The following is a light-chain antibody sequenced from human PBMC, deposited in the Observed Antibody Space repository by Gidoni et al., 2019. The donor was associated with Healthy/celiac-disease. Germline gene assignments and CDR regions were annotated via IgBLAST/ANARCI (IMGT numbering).Light chain of an antibody. CDR2: AAS. CDR3: QQSYSTPPFT. J-gene: IGKJ3*01. V-gene: IGKV1-39*01. CDR1: QSISSY. Sequence: DIQMTQSPSSLSASVENRVTFTSRASQSISSYLNWYQQKPGKAPKLLIYAASSLQSGVPSRFSGSGSGTDFTLTISSLQPEDFATYYCQQSYSTPPFTFGPGTKVDIK.